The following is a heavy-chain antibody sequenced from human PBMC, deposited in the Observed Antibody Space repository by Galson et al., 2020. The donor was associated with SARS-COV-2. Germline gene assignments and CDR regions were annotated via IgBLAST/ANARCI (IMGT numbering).Heavy chain of an antibody. CDR1: GFSLSTSGVG. CDR2: IYWDADK. D-gene: IGHD1-26*01. CDR3: ADRHPLGYVDY. V-gene: IGHV2-5*02. J-gene: IGHJ4*02. Sequence: SGPTLVKPTQTLTLTCTFSGFSLSTSGVGVGWIRQPPGKALEWLALIYWDADKRYSPSLKSRLTITKDTSKNQVVLTMTNMDPVDTATYYYADRHPLGYVDYWGQGTLFTVSS.